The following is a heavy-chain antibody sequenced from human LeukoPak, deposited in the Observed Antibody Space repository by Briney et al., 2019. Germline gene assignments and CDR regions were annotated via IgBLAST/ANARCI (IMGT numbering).Heavy chain of an antibody. CDR2: ISWNSGRI. J-gene: IGHJ4*02. CDR3: AKDISYSSSSGVFDY. V-gene: IGHV3-9*01. Sequence: GRSLRLSCAASGFTFDDYAMHWGRQAPGKGLEWVSGISWNSGRIGYADSMKGRFTISRDSAKNSLYLLMNSLRAEDTALYYCAKDISYSSSSGVFDYWGQGTLVTVSS. CDR1: GFTFDDYA. D-gene: IGHD6-6*01.